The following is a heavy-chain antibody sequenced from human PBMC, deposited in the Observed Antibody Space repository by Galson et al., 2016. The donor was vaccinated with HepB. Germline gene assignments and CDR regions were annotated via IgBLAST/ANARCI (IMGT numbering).Heavy chain of an antibody. V-gene: IGHV3-23*01. Sequence: SLRLSCAASGFTFSSSAMTWVRQAPGKGLEWVSSVSASGGTTYHADSVKGRFTISRGNSKNTVYLQMNSLRAEDTAVYYCAKDGSVPKLFGESNPFDYWGQGTLVTVSS. CDR1: GFTFSSSA. CDR2: VSASGGTT. D-gene: IGHD3-10*02. J-gene: IGHJ4*02. CDR3: AKDGSVPKLFGESNPFDY.